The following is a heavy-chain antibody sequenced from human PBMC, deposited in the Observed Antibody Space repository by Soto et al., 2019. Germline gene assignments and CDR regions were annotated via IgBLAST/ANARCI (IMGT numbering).Heavy chain of an antibody. CDR2: IIPIFGTA. CDR3: ASFLGYCSGGSCQGAFDI. Sequence: QVQLVQSGAEVKKPGSSVKVSCKASGGTFSSYAISWVRQAPGQGLEWMGGIIPIFGTANYAQKFQGRVTITADESTSTAYMELSSLRSEDTAVYYCASFLGYCSGGSCQGAFDIWGQGTMVTVSS. V-gene: IGHV1-69*01. D-gene: IGHD2-15*01. CDR1: GGTFSSYA. J-gene: IGHJ3*02.